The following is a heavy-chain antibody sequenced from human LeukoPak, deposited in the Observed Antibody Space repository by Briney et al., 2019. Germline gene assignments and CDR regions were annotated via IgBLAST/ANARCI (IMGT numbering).Heavy chain of an antibody. J-gene: IGHJ6*02. CDR1: GFTFSSYA. D-gene: IGHD3-10*01. V-gene: IGHV3-23*01. Sequence: PGGSLRLSCAASGFTFSSYAMSWVRQAPGKGLEWVSAISGSGGSTYYADSVKGRFTISRDNSKNTLYLQMNSLRAEDTSVYYCAKASRWFGELPHSYYYSGMDVWGQRTTVTVSS. CDR2: ISGSGGST. CDR3: AKASRWFGELPHSYYYSGMDV.